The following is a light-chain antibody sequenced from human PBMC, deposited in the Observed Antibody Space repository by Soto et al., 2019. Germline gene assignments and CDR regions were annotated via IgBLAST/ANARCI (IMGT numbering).Light chain of an antibody. CDR1: QSVSATY. CDR2: GSS. CDR3: QQYGSSPRA. J-gene: IGKJ1*01. Sequence: EIVLTQSPGTLSLSPGERATLSCRASQSVSATYIAWYQQKSGQAPRFLLYGSSSRATGVADRFSGSGSGTEFTLTIDRLEPEDFATYYCQQYGSSPRAFGQGTKVDIK. V-gene: IGKV3-20*01.